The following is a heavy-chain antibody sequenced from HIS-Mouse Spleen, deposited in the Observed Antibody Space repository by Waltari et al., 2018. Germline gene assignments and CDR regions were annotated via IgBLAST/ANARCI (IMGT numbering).Heavy chain of an antibody. J-gene: IGHJ4*02. V-gene: IGHV2-70*15. CDR2: IDWDDDK. Sequence: QVTLRESGPALVKPTQTLTLTCSFSGFPPSPSGMCVSWIRQPPGKALEWLARIDWDDDKYYSTSLKTRLTISKDTSKNQVVLTMTNMDPVDTATYYCARIAEGYSSGWYAFDYWGQGTLVTVSS. D-gene: IGHD6-19*01. CDR1: GFPPSPSGMC. CDR3: ARIAEGYSSGWYAFDY.